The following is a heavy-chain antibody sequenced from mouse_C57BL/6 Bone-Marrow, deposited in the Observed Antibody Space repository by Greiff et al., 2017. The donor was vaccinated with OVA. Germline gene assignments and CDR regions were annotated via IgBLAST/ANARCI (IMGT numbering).Heavy chain of an antibody. CDR2: ISYSGST. Sequence: EVQRVESGPGLAKPSPTLSLTCSVTGYSITSDYWNWIRKFPGNNLEYIGYISYSGSTYDNPSLNSRISLTRDTSKNQYYLQLNSVTTEDTATYYCAHTTRYAMDYWGQGTSVTVSS. J-gene: IGHJ4*01. CDR3: AHTTRYAMDY. CDR1: GYSITSDY. D-gene: IGHD1-1*01. V-gene: IGHV3-8*01.